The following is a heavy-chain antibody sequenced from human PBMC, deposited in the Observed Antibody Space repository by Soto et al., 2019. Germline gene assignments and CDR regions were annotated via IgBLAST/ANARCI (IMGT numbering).Heavy chain of an antibody. J-gene: IGHJ6*03. CDR3: ASDLSWGPNWYYYMDV. D-gene: IGHD7-27*01. Sequence: QPGGSLRLSCIASGFTFKNYGMHWVRQAPGKGLEWVAVISKDGTKRYFGDSVEGRFTISRDNSRNTLYLQMNNLRTEDTAVYYCASDLSWGPNWYYYMDVWGKGTTVTVSS. CDR1: GFTFKNYG. V-gene: IGHV3-30*03. CDR2: ISKDGTKR.